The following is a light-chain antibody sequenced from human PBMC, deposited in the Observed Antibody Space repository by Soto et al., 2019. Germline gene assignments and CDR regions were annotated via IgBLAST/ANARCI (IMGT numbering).Light chain of an antibody. Sequence: DIQLTQSPSFLSASVGDRVTITCRASQGISSYLAWYQQKPGKAPKLLIYAASPLQSGVPSRFSGSGSGTEFTLTISSLQPEDFATYYCQQLNSYPLTFGGGTKVELK. J-gene: IGKJ4*01. CDR2: AAS. CDR1: QGISSY. V-gene: IGKV1-9*01. CDR3: QQLNSYPLT.